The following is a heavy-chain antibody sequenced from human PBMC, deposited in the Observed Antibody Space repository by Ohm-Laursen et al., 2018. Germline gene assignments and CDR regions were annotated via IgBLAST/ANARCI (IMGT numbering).Heavy chain of an antibody. V-gene: IGHV3-11*01. D-gene: IGHD1-26*01. CDR3: ARERGYYFDY. CDR1: GFTFSDYY. J-gene: IGHJ4*02. Sequence: SLRLSCSASGFTFSDYYITWIHQAPGKGLEWVSYISSGGDTIYYADSVKGRFTISRDNAKNSLYLQMNSLRAEDTAVYYCARERGYYFDYWGQGTLVTVSS. CDR2: ISSGGDTI.